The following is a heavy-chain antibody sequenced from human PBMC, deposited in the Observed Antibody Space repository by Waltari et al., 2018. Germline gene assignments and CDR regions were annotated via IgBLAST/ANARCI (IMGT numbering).Heavy chain of an antibody. CDR1: GGTFSRYD. D-gene: IGHD3-22*01. Sequence: QVQLVQSGPEVKKPGSSVTVSCKASGGTFSRYDISWVRQAPGQGLEWMGGITPMFGTSNHAQKFQGRVTITADESTSTVHMELRSLRSEDTAIYYCARGFSYDTTGYYYYYWGQGTLVTVSS. V-gene: IGHV1-69*01. J-gene: IGHJ4*02. CDR2: ITPMFGTS. CDR3: ARGFSYDTTGYYYYY.